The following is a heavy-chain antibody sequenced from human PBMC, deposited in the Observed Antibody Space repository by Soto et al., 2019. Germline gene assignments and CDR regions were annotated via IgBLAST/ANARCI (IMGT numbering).Heavy chain of an antibody. CDR2: ITSSSVTM. CDR1: GFTFSTHS. V-gene: IGHV3-48*01. J-gene: IGHJ4*02. CDR3: VGEVGFQLIY. Sequence: GGSLRLSCASSGFTFSTHSMNWVRQAPGKGLEWISYITSSSVTMYADSVKGRFTISRDNAKNSLYLQMNSLRAEDTAVYFCVGEVGFQLIYWGQGTLVTVSS. D-gene: IGHD2-2*01.